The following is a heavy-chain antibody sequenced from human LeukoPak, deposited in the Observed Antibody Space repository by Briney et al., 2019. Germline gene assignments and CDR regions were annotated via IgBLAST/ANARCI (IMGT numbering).Heavy chain of an antibody. Sequence: GGSLRLSCAASGFTFSDYYMSWIRQAPGKGLKWVSHISSSGSTIYYADSVRGRFTISRDNAKNSLYLQMNSLRVEDTAVYYCARAAHYYDSRNDYWGQGTLVTVSS. D-gene: IGHD3-22*01. CDR2: ISSSGSTI. CDR3: ARAAHYYDSRNDY. J-gene: IGHJ4*02. V-gene: IGHV3-11*01. CDR1: GFTFSDYY.